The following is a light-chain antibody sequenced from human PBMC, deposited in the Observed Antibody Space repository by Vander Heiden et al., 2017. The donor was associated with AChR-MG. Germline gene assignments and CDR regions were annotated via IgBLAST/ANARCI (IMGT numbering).Light chain of an antibody. CDR1: NLGDKF. J-gene: IGLJ2*01. CDR2: ENR. V-gene: IGLV3-1*01. Sequence: SYDLTQPPSVSVSPGQTASITCSGDNLGDKFASWYQQKAGQSPALVIYENRKRPSGIPERFSGSNSGDTATLTISGTQAMDEADYYCQAWDSSSVVIGGGTKLTVL. CDR3: QAWDSSSVV.